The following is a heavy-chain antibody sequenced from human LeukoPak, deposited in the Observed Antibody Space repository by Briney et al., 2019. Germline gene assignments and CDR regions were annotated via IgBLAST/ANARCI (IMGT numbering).Heavy chain of an antibody. J-gene: IGHJ4*02. CDR3: AIDPNWGTHS. CDR1: GFTFSTYT. V-gene: IGHV3-23*01. Sequence: GGSLRLSCAASGFTFSTYTMYWVRHPPGKRLEWVSIIGSSGGGIHYADSVKGRFTISRDNSKNALYLQMNSLRIEDTAVYYCAIDPNWGTHSWGQGVLVTVSS. CDR2: IGSSGGGI. D-gene: IGHD7-27*01.